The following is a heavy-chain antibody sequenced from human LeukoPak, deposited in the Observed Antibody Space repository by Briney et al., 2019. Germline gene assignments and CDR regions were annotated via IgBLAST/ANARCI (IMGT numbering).Heavy chain of an antibody. J-gene: IGHJ4*02. CDR3: ARAYYDSSGYYYPLFDY. CDR2: IIPILGIA. CDR1: GGTFSSYA. V-gene: IGHV1-69*04. Sequence: ASVKVSCKASGGTFSSYAIRWVRQAPGQGLEWMGRIIPILGIANYAQKFQGRVTITADKSTSTAYMELSSLRSEDTAVYYCARAYYDSSGYYYPLFDYWGQGTLVTVSS. D-gene: IGHD3-22*01.